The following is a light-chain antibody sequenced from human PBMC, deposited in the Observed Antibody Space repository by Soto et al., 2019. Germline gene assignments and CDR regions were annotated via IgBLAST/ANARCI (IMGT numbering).Light chain of an antibody. CDR2: DAS. CDR1: QSVSRN. V-gene: IGKV3-15*01. J-gene: IGKJ2*01. CDR3: QQYNHWPLYT. Sequence: EVVMTQSPATLSVSPGERATLSCRASQSVSRNLAWYQQRPGRAPRLLIYDASSRATNIPTRFSGSGSGTEFTLTISSLQSEDFAVYYFQQYNHWPLYTFGQGTKLEIK.